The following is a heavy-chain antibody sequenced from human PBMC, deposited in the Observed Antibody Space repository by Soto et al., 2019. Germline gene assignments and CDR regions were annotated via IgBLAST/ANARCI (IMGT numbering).Heavy chain of an antibody. J-gene: IGHJ4*02. CDR2: IIPTFGTA. Sequence: ASVKVSCKASGGTFSSYAISWVRQAPGQGLEWMGGIIPTFGTANYAQKFQGRVTITADESTSTAYMELSSLRSEDTAVYYCARDSDDSSGYYYADYWGQGTLVTVSS. CDR3: ARDSDDSSGYYYADY. CDR1: GGTFSSYA. D-gene: IGHD3-22*01. V-gene: IGHV1-69*13.